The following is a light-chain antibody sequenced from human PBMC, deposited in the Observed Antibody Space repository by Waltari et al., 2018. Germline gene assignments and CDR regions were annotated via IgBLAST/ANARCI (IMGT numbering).Light chain of an antibody. J-gene: IGKJ4*01. CDR2: WAS. CDR3: QQYHSPPLT. CDR1: MSILYSSNSKNY. V-gene: IGKV4-1*01. Sequence: DIVMTQSPDSLAVSLGARATINCKSSMSILYSSNSKNYLAWYQQKPRQPPKLLIYWASTRESGVPDRFSGSGSGTDFTLTISSLQAEDVAVYYCQQYHSPPLTFGRGTKVEIK.